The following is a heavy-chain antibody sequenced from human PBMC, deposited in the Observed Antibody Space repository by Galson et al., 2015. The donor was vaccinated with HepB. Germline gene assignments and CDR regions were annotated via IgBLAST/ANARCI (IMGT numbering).Heavy chain of an antibody. CDR3: AKDSKSPTSTTWYLY. V-gene: IGHV3-23*01. Sequence: SLRLSCAASGFTFSTNAMSWVRQAPGKGLEWVSAVSGSGGFTYYADSVKGRFTVSRDNSKNTLYLHMNRLRAEDTAVYYCAKDSKSPTSTTWYLYWGQGILVTVSS. CDR1: GFTFSTNA. CDR2: VSGSGGFT. J-gene: IGHJ4*02. D-gene: IGHD2-2*01.